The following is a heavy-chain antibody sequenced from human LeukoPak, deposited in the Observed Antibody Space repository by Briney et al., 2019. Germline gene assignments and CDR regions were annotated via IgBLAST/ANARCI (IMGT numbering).Heavy chain of an antibody. Sequence: ASVKVSCKASGYTFTGYYIHWVRQAPGQGLEWMGGIIPMFGTANYTQKVQGRVTITADESTSTAYMELSSLRSEDTAVYYCGTGMFREPLNDYWGPGTLVTVSS. CDR2: IIPMFGTA. CDR1: GYTFTGYY. V-gene: IGHV1-69*13. CDR3: GTGMFREPLNDY. D-gene: IGHD3-10*02. J-gene: IGHJ4*02.